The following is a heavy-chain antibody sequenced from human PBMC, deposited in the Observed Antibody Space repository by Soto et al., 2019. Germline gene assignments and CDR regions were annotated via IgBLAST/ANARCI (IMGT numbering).Heavy chain of an antibody. CDR3: ARVNWVPGGVLAEVDY. Sequence: KPSETLSLTCTVSGVSINSYYWTWIRQPPGKGLEWIGYAYYSGTTNYNPSLKSRVTTSVHKSKNQSPLKLSSVTTADTAVYYCARVNWVPGGVLAEVDYWGQGALVTVSS. CDR2: AYYSGTT. J-gene: IGHJ4*02. CDR1: GVSINSYY. V-gene: IGHV4-59*01. D-gene: IGHD3-16*01.